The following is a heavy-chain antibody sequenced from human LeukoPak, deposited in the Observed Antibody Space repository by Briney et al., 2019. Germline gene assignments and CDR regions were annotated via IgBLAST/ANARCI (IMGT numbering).Heavy chain of an antibody. V-gene: IGHV3-23*01. Sequence: GGSLRLSCAATGFTFSSYAMSWVRQAPGKGLEWVSATSNSGGSTYYADSVKGRFTISRDNSKNTLYLQMNSLRAEDTAVYYCARVRDYYYGMDVWGQGTTVTVSS. CDR3: ARVRDYYYGMDV. CDR1: GFTFSSYA. CDR2: TSNSGGST. J-gene: IGHJ6*02.